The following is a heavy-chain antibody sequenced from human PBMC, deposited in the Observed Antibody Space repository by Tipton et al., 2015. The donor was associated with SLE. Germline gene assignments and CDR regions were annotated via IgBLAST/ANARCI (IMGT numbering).Heavy chain of an antibody. Sequence: QLVQSGAEVKKPGSSVKVSCKASGGTFSSYAISWVRQAPGKGLEWVSAISGSGGSTYYADSVKGRFTISRDNSKNTLYLQMNSLRAEDTAVYYCAKDLSLGYYMDVWGKGTTVTVSS. CDR2: ISGSGGST. CDR1: GGTFSSYA. CDR3: AKDLSLGYYMDV. V-gene: IGHV3-23*04. D-gene: IGHD7-27*01. J-gene: IGHJ6*03.